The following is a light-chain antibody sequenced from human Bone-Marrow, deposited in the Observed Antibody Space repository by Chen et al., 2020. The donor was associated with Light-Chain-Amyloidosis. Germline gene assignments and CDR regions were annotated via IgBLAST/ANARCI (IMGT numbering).Light chain of an antibody. J-gene: IGLJ3*02. CDR1: SSNIGADYD. V-gene: IGLV1-40*01. Sequence: QSVLTQPPSVSGAPVQRVTISCTRSSSNIGADYDVHWYQQLPGAAPTLLIFRNTNRPSGGPDRFSCFKSGTSASLVSTGLQAEDEAYYYCQSYDSSLSAWVFGGGTKLTVL. CDR2: RNT. CDR3: QSYDSSLSAWV.